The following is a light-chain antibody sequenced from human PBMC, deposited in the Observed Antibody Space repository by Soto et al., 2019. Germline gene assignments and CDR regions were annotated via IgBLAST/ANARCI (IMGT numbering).Light chain of an antibody. J-gene: IGKJ2*01. CDR1: QAITNY. CDR2: GAS. V-gene: IGKV1-27*01. CDR3: QNYNSAPNT. Sequence: DIRMTQSPSFLSASVGDRVTITCRASQAITNYLAWYQQKPGKVPKLLIYGASTLQSGVPSRFTGSGSGTVFTLTITSLQPEDVATYYCQNYNSAPNTFGQGTRLEIK.